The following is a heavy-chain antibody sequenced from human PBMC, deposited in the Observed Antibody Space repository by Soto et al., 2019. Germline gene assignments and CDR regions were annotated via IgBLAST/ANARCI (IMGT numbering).Heavy chain of an antibody. CDR3: ARDTGYEHDAFDI. D-gene: IGHD5-12*01. CDR2: INPTGSMT. CDR1: GYRVIPSYH. V-gene: IGHV1-46*01. J-gene: IGHJ3*02. Sequence: SAKFSSKPPGYRVIPSYHMHWVRQAPGQGLEWMGIINPTGSMTRYSQKFQGRLTMTRDTSTATDYMELSNLTSEDTAVYFCARDTGYEHDAFDIWGQGTRVTVSS.